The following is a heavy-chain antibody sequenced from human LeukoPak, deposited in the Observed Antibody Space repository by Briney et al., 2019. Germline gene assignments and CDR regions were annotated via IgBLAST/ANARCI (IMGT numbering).Heavy chain of an antibody. Sequence: PGGSLRLSWAASGFTFDRFTIHWVRQAPGKGLDWVSLIRRDGTYTQYADSVKGRFTISRDNNKNSLYLQMNRLRTEDTALYYCAKEHLTGWPNLDAWGQGTLVTVSS. V-gene: IGHV3-43*01. CDR3: AKEHLTGWPNLDA. CDR1: GFTFDRFT. D-gene: IGHD6-19*01. CDR2: IRRDGTYT. J-gene: IGHJ5*02.